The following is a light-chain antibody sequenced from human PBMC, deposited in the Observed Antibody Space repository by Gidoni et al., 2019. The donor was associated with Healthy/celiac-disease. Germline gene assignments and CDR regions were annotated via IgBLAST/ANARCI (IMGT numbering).Light chain of an antibody. CDR3: QQRSNWPAIT. V-gene: IGKV3-11*01. J-gene: IGKJ5*01. CDR1: QSVSSY. Sequence: IVLTQSPATLSLSPGDSATLSCSASQSVSSYLAWYQQKPGQEPRPLINDASNRAPGIPPRCSGSGCGTNVTTTKSSLEPEEFAVYYCQQRSNWPAITFGQXTRLEIK. CDR2: DAS.